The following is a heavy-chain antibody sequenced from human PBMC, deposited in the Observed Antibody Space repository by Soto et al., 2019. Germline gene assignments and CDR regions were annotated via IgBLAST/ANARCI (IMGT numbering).Heavy chain of an antibody. D-gene: IGHD4-4*01. Sequence: GGSLRLSCAASGFTFSSYSMNWVRQAPGKGLEWVSYISSSSSTIYYAASVKGRFTISRDNAKNSLYLQMNSLRDEDTAVYYCARDGRVRTVTTSYYGMDVWGQGTTVTVSS. CDR3: ARDGRVRTVTTSYYGMDV. CDR2: ISSSSSTI. J-gene: IGHJ6*02. V-gene: IGHV3-48*02. CDR1: GFTFSSYS.